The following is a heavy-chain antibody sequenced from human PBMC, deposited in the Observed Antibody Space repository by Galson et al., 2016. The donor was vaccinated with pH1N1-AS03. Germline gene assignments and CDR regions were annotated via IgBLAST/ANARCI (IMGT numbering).Heavy chain of an antibody. CDR2: IDPSGGPI. J-gene: IGHJ4*02. Sequence: SVKVSCKASGYTLTRYYMHWVRQAPGRGPEWMGIIDPSGGPITYAPKFQGRITITTDTSTSTVYMELVSLRSEDTAVYYCARRYYFDYWGQGTLATVPS. D-gene: IGHD3-16*02. CDR3: ARRYYFDY. CDR1: GYTLTRYY. V-gene: IGHV1-46*01.